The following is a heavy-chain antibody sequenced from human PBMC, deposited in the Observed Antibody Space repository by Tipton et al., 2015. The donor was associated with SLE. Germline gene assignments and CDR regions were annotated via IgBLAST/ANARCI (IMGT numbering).Heavy chain of an antibody. Sequence: QSGPEVKKPGESLKISCKGSGYSFTSYWIGWVRQMPGKGLEWMGIIYPGDSDTRYSPSFQGQVTISADKSISTAYLQWSSLKASDTAMYYCARRKGMGSYSGYDWVYWGQGTLVTVSS. V-gene: IGHV5-51*01. CDR3: ARRKGMGSYSGYDWVY. CDR2: IYPGDSDT. J-gene: IGHJ4*02. CDR1: GYSFTSYW. D-gene: IGHD5-12*01.